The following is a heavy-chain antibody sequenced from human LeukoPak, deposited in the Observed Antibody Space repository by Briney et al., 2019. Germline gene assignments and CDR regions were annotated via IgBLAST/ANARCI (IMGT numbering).Heavy chain of an antibody. Sequence: PGGSLRLSCAASGFTFSSYGMHWVRQAPGKGLEWVAVISYDGSNKYYADSVKGRFTISRDNSKNTLYLQMNSLRAEDTAVYYCAKDRKSDGYFGYWGQGTLVTVSS. CDR3: AKDRKSDGYFGY. J-gene: IGHJ4*02. V-gene: IGHV3-30*18. CDR2: ISYDGSNK. D-gene: IGHD1-14*01. CDR1: GFTFSSYG.